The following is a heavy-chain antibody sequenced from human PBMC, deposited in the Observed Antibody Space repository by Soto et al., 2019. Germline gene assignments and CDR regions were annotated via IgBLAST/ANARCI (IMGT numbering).Heavy chain of an antibody. CDR3: ARGLGAQSGYYTSAWFDP. D-gene: IGHD3-3*01. V-gene: IGHV3-30-3*01. CDR2: ISYDGSNK. CDR1: GFTFSSYA. J-gene: IGHJ5*02. Sequence: QVQLVESGGGVVQPGRSLRLSCAASGFTFSSYAMHWVRQAPGKGLEWVAVISYDGSNKYYADSVKGRFTISRDNSKNTLYLQMNSLRAEDTAVYYCARGLGAQSGYYTSAWFDPWGQGTLVTVSS.